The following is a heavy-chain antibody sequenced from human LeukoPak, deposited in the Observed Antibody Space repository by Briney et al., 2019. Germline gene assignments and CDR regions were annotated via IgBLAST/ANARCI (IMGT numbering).Heavy chain of an antibody. Sequence: TGGSLRLSCAASGFTFSTYALSWVRQAPGKGLEWVSAIRGSGGDIYYADSVKGRFTISRDNSKNTLYLQMNSLRAEDAAIYYCAKPGVARGFDYWGQGTLVTVYS. CDR3: AKPGVARGFDY. V-gene: IGHV3-23*01. CDR2: IRGSGGDI. J-gene: IGHJ4*02. D-gene: IGHD7-27*01. CDR1: GFTFSTYA.